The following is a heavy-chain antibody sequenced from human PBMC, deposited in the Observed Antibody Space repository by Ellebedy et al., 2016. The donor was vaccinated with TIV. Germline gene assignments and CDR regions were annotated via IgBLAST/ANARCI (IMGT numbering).Heavy chain of an antibody. CDR2: IKQDGSEK. Sequence: GESLKISCAASGFTSSNYWMSWVRQAPGKGLEWVANIKQDGSEKYYVDSVKGRFSISRDNAKNSLYVQMNSLRDEDTAVYYCARDQWLGRAYYFDSWGQGTLVTVSS. V-gene: IGHV3-7*01. D-gene: IGHD6-19*01. J-gene: IGHJ4*02. CDR3: ARDQWLGRAYYFDS. CDR1: GFTSSNYW.